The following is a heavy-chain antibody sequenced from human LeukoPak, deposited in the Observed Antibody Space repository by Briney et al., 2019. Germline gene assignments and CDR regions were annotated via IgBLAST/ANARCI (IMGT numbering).Heavy chain of an antibody. CDR1: GDSVSGISFY. Sequence: SETLSLTCTVSGDSVSGISFYWSWIRQPPGKGLQYIGYIQYSGSTNYNPSLKSRVTISVDTSKNQFSLKLSSVTAADTAVYYCARYYDRSGYWSTPHFDYWGQGTLVTVSS. CDR3: ARYYDRSGYWSTPHFDY. V-gene: IGHV4-61*01. D-gene: IGHD3-22*01. CDR2: IQYSGST. J-gene: IGHJ4*02.